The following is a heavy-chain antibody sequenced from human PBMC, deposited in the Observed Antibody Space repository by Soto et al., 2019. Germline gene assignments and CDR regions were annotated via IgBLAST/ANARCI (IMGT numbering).Heavy chain of an antibody. Sequence: PSETLSLTCTVSGGSISSYDWSWIRQPPGKGLEWIGYIYYSGSTNYNPSLKSRVTISVDTSKNQFSLKLSSVTAADTAVYYCARHGVYSSSWYRNNWFDPWGQGTLVTVSS. CDR3: ARHGVYSSSWYRNNWFDP. V-gene: IGHV4-59*08. CDR2: IYYSGST. J-gene: IGHJ5*02. D-gene: IGHD6-13*01. CDR1: GGSISSYD.